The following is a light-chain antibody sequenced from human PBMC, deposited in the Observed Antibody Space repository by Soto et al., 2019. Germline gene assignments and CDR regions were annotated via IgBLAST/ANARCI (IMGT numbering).Light chain of an antibody. CDR1: QSVRNN. J-gene: IGKJ5*01. CDR2: YAS. V-gene: IGKV3-15*01. CDR3: QQYNNWPPIT. Sequence: EIMMTQSPATLSVSPGERATLSCRASQSVRNNLAWYQQKPGQAPSLLIYYASTRATGIPHRFSGSGSGTEFTLTISSLQSEDFSRYYCQQYNNWPPITFGQGTRLEL.